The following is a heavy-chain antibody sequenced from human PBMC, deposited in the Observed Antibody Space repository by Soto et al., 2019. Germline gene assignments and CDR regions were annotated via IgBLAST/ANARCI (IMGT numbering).Heavy chain of an antibody. CDR1: GGSISSGGYY. D-gene: IGHD3-10*01. CDR2: IYYSGST. Sequence: QVQLQESGPGRVKPSQTLSLTCTVSGGSISSGGYYWSGIRQHPGKGLEWIGYIYYSGSTYYNPSLKSRVTISVDTSKNQFSLKLSSVTAADTAVYYCASQRWFGELFRDYWGQGTLVTVSS. V-gene: IGHV4-31*03. J-gene: IGHJ4*02. CDR3: ASQRWFGELFRDY.